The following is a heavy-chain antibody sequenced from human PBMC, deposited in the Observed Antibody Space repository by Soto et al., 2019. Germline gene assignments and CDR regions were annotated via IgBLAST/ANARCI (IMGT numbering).Heavy chain of an antibody. Sequence: QVHLQESGPGLVKPSGTLSVTCSVSGVSIGNTKWWGWVRQSPGKGLEWIGEIYHTGGTNYNPSLKSRVTMSLDKTTNQLSLRLTSVTAADTAVYYCVTIKWNGGPFDNWGQGTLVSVSS. V-gene: IGHV4-4*02. CDR2: IYHTGGT. CDR1: GVSIGNTKW. J-gene: IGHJ4*02. CDR3: VTIKWNGGPFDN. D-gene: IGHD2-15*01.